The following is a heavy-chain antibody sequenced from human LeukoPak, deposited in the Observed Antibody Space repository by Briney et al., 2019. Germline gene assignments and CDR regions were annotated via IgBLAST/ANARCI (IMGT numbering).Heavy chain of an antibody. CDR3: AREGSGFGEPLDY. D-gene: IGHD3-10*01. CDR1: GGSISSSSYY. Sequence: SETLPLTCTVSGGSISSSSYYWGWIRQPPGKGLEWIGSIYYSGSTYYNPSLKSRVTISVDTSKNQFSLKLSSVTAADTAVYYCAREGSGFGEPLDYWGQGTLVTVSS. J-gene: IGHJ4*02. V-gene: IGHV4-39*07. CDR2: IYYSGST.